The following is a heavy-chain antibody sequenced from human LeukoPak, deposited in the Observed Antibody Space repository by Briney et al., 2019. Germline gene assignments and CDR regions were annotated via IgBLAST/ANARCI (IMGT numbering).Heavy chain of an antibody. CDR3: ARDRYGDYSDY. J-gene: IGHJ4*02. Sequence: SETLPLTCTVSGGSTSSDYWSWIRQSPGKGLEWVGYVYNSGDTGKNPSLKSRVTILLDTSKNQCSLKLTSVSAADTAVYYCARDRYGDYSDYWGQGTLVTVSS. V-gene: IGHV4-4*08. D-gene: IGHD4-17*01. CDR1: GGSTSSDY. CDR2: VYNSGDT.